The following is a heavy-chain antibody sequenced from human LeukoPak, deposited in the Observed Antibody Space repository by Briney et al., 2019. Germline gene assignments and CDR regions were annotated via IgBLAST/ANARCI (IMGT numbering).Heavy chain of an antibody. J-gene: IGHJ5*02. CDR3: ARKPTNSSPLP. V-gene: IGHV3-21*01. Sequence: GGSLRLSCAASGFTFSSYSMNWVRQAPGKGLEWVSSISSSSSYIYYADSVKGRFTISRDNAKNSLYLQMNSLRAQDTAVYYCARKPTNSSPLPWGQGTLVTVSS. CDR1: GFTFSSYS. CDR2: ISSSSSYI. D-gene: IGHD6-6*01.